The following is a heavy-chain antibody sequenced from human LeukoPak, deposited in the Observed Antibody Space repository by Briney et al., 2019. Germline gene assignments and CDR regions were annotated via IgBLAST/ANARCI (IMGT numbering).Heavy chain of an antibody. CDR2: IYTSGNT. CDR1: GDSISNYY. Sequence: PSETLSLTCTVSGDSISNYYWSWIRQPAGKVLEWIGRIYTSGNTNYNPSLKSRVTMSIDTSNNQLSLKLSSVTAADTAVYYCARSTVTDDYYGLDVWGQGTTVTVSS. J-gene: IGHJ6*02. D-gene: IGHD4-17*01. CDR3: ARSTVTDDYYGLDV. V-gene: IGHV4-4*07.